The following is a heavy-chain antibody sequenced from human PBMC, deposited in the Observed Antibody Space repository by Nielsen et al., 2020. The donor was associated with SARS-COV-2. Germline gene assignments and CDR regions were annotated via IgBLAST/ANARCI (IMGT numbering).Heavy chain of an antibody. Sequence: GGSLRLSCAASGFTFSSYGMHWVRQAPGKGLEGVAVISYDGSNKYYADSVKGRFTISRDNSKNTLYLQMNSLRAEDTAVYYCAKDGPRVNSGSYDYYYYMDVWGRGTTVTVSS. CDR3: AKDGPRVNSGSYDYYYYMDV. V-gene: IGHV3-30*18. D-gene: IGHD1-26*01. J-gene: IGHJ6*03. CDR1: GFTFSSYG. CDR2: ISYDGSNK.